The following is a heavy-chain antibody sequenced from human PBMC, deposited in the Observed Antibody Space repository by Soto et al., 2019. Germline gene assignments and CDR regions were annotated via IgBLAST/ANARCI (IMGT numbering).Heavy chain of an antibody. Sequence: SETLSLTCTVSGASVTSGTYHYGWIRQPPGKGLEWIGYIYYTGSTNYNPSLKSRVTISIDTSTNQFSLKLSSVTAADTAVYYCARKPFYYDTSAYRQAFDIWGQGTMVTVSS. CDR3: ARKPFYYDTSAYRQAFDI. J-gene: IGHJ3*02. D-gene: IGHD3-22*01. V-gene: IGHV4-61*01. CDR2: IYYTGST. CDR1: GASVTSGTYH.